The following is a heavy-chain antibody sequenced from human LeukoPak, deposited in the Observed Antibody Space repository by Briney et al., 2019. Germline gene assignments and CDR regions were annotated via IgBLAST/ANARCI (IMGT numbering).Heavy chain of an antibody. CDR3: ARSYSSSWYSSFDI. CDR1: GGSISSGNYY. D-gene: IGHD6-13*01. CDR2: IYTSGGT. Sequence: SETLSLTCTVSGGSISSGNYYWSWVRQPAGKGLEWIGRIYTSGGTNCNPSLESRVTILIDTPKNQFSLRLSSVTAADTAVYYCARSYSSSWYSSFDIWGHGTMVTVSS. V-gene: IGHV4-61*02. J-gene: IGHJ3*02.